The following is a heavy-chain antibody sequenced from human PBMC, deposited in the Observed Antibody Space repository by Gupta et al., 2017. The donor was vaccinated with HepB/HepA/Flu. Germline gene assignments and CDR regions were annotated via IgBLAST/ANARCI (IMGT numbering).Heavy chain of an antibody. CDR1: GFTFSRYA. Sequence: EVQLLESGGGLVQPGGSLRLPCAASGFTFSRYAMSWVRQAPGKGLEWVSAISGSGGSTYYADSVKGRFTISRDNSKNTLYLQMNSLRAEDTAVYYCARLEWLRRPTGPFDYWGQGTLVTVSS. V-gene: IGHV3-23*01. CDR2: ISGSGGST. J-gene: IGHJ4*02. CDR3: ARLEWLRRPTGPFDY. D-gene: IGHD5-12*01.